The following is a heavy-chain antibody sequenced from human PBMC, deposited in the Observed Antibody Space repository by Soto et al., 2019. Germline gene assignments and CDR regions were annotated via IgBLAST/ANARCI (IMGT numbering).Heavy chain of an antibody. J-gene: IGHJ4*02. D-gene: IGHD5-18*01. V-gene: IGHV4-59*08. CDR2: IRYSGGT. Sequence: QVQLQESGPGLVKPSETLSLTCTVSGGSINSYFWSWIRQPPGKGLEWIGYIRYSGGTNYNPSLKSRGTISVDTSRNQFSLKLSSVTAADTAVYYCARRDYIYAKFDYWGQGTLVTVSS. CDR3: ARRDYIYAKFDY. CDR1: GGSINSYF.